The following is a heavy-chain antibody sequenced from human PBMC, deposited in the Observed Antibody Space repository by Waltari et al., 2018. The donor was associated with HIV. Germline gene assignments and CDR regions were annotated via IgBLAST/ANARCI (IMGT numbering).Heavy chain of an antibody. CDR1: GFTVSTYD. J-gene: IGHJ4*02. Sequence: EVQVVESGGGLVQRGGSLRPSCAASGFTVSTYDMNWVLQAPGKGLEGVSYIRNSGSTIYCADSMKGRFTISRDNAKNSLYLQMNSLRAEDTAVYFCARDGSSYYGLDYWGRGTLVTVSS. CDR3: ARDGSSYYGLDY. V-gene: IGHV3-48*03. D-gene: IGHD1-26*01. CDR2: IRNSGSTI.